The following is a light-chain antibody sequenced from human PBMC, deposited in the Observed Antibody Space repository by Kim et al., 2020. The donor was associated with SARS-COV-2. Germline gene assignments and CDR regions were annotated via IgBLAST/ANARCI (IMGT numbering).Light chain of an antibody. CDR2: WAS. Sequence: RATIKCKSSQSILYSSNNKNYLAWYQQKPRQPPKLLIYWASTRESGVPDRFSGSGSGTDFTLTITSLQAEDVAFYYCQQYYTTPAFGQGTKVDIK. V-gene: IGKV4-1*01. CDR3: QQYYTTPA. J-gene: IGKJ1*01. CDR1: QSILYSSNNKNY.